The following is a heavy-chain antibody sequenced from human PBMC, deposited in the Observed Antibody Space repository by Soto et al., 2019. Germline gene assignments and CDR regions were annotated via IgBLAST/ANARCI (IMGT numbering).Heavy chain of an antibody. CDR2: INPATGAA. V-gene: IGHV1-2*02. D-gene: IGHD3-3*01. Sequence: QLHLVQSGAVVKKPGASVTVSCSASGYPVTAYYMHWVRQAPGRGLEWMGGINPATGAAKYTQTFQGRGNTTRGTATRTVFKVLRGLTSEDTAVFFCARGGGVGVAGSAAFDMWGQGTLVTVSS. J-gene: IGHJ3*02. CDR1: GYPVTAYY. CDR3: ARGGGVGVAGSAAFDM.